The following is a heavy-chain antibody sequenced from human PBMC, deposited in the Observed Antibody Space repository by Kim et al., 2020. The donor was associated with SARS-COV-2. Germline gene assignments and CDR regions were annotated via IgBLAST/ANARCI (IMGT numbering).Heavy chain of an antibody. CDR1: GYTFTSYG. CDR2: ISAYNGNT. Sequence: ASVKVSCKASGYTFTSYGISWVRQAPGQGLEWMGWISAYNGNTNYAQKLQGRVTMTTDTSTSTAYMELRSLRSDDTAVYYCARDPRIVGAVYYFDYWGQGTLVTVSS. D-gene: IGHD1-26*01. J-gene: IGHJ4*02. CDR3: ARDPRIVGAVYYFDY. V-gene: IGHV1-18*01.